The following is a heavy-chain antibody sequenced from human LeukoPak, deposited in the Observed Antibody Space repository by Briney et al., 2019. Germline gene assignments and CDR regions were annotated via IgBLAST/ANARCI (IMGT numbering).Heavy chain of an antibody. CDR1: GFTVSSNY. CDR3: AREIRAWYFDL. D-gene: IGHD3-10*01. Sequence: GGSLRLSCAASGFTVSSNYMSWVRQAPGKGLEWVSVIYSGGSTYYADSVKGRFTISRDNSKNTLYLQMNSLRAEDTAVYYCAREIRAWYFDLWGRGTLVTVSS. V-gene: IGHV3-53*01. CDR2: IYSGGST. J-gene: IGHJ2*01.